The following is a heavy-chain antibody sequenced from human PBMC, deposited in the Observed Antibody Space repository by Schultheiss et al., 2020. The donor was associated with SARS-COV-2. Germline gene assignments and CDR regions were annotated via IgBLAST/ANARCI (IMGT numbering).Heavy chain of an antibody. CDR1: GFTFSSYA. V-gene: IGHV3-23*01. CDR3: AKAARPTLPGNWFDP. J-gene: IGHJ5*02. Sequence: GESLKISCAASGFTFSSYAMSWVRQAPGKGLEWVSAISGSGGSTYYADSVKGRFTISRDNSKNTLYLQMNSLRAEDTAVYYCAKAARPTLPGNWFDPWGQGTLVTVSS. CDR2: ISGSGGST. D-gene: IGHD6-6*01.